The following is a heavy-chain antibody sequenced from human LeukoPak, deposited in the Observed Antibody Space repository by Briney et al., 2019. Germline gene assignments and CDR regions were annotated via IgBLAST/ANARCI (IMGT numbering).Heavy chain of an antibody. Sequence: SETLSLTCTVSRASINNNFWTWIRQPPGKGLEWIGYIYSSGSANYNPPLKSRVIISGDTSKNQIPLNLTSVTAADTAVYFCARHRDYYDTWGHGTLVTVSS. CDR3: ARHRDYYDT. V-gene: IGHV4-59*08. CDR2: IYSSGSA. CDR1: RASINNNF. D-gene: IGHD3-22*01. J-gene: IGHJ4*01.